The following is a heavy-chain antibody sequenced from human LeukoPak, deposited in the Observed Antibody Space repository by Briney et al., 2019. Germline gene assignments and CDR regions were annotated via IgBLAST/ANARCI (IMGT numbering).Heavy chain of an antibody. J-gene: IGHJ4*02. CDR1: GFTVSSNY. Sequence: GGSLRLSCAASGFTVSSNYMSWVREAPGKGLEWVSVIYSGGSTYYADSVKGRFTISRDNSKNTLYLQMNSLRAEDTAVYYCARDGGKQQLLQLWGQEPLVTVSS. D-gene: IGHD6-13*01. V-gene: IGHV3-66*02. CDR3: ARDGGKQQLLQL. CDR2: IYSGGST.